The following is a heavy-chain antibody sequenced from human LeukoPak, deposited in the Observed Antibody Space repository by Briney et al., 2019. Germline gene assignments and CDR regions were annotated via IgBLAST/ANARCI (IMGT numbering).Heavy chain of an antibody. CDR2: INPSGGST. Sequence: GASVKVSCKASGYTFSSNYMHWVRQAPGQGLEWMGIINPSGGSTNYAQKFQGRVTMTTDTSTSTAYMELKSLRSDDTAVYYCARQHLYDSSGFHYFDYWGQGTLVTVSS. D-gene: IGHD3-22*01. J-gene: IGHJ4*02. CDR3: ARQHLYDSSGFHYFDY. V-gene: IGHV1-46*01. CDR1: GYTFSSNY.